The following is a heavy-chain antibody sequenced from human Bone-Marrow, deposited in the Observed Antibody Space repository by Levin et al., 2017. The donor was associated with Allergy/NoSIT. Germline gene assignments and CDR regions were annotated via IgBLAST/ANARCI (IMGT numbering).Heavy chain of an antibody. D-gene: IGHD3-22*01. V-gene: IGHV3-21*01. J-gene: IGHJ4*02. CDR1: GFTFSNYA. Sequence: GGSLRLSCAASGFTFSNYAMNWVHQAPGKGLEWVSSISSGSVYIYYADSVKGRFTISRDNAKNSLYLQMNSLRAEDTAVYYCARDIRGNYDTSGYCDSWGQGTLVTVSS. CDR2: ISSGSVYI. CDR3: ARDIRGNYDTSGYCDS.